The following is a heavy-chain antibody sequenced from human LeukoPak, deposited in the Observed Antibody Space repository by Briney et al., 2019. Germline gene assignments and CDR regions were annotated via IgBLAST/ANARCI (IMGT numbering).Heavy chain of an antibody. CDR1: GGSIGSCY. J-gene: IGHJ6*02. CDR2: IYYSGST. Sequence: PSETLSLTCTVSGGSIGSCYWSWIRQPPGKGLEWIGYIYYSGSTNYNPSLKSRVTISVDTSKNQFSLKLSSVTAADTAVYYCARMGYDTFYGMDVWGQGTTVTVSS. D-gene: IGHD3-22*01. V-gene: IGHV4-59*01. CDR3: ARMGYDTFYGMDV.